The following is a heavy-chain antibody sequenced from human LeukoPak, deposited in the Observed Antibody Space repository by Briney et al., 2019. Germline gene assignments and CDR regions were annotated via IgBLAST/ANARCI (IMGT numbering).Heavy chain of an antibody. CDR1: GFTFSSYW. CDR2: IKQDGSEK. CDR3: ARRRRLRYFDWFQPDTGYYFDY. V-gene: IGHV3-7*01. Sequence: GGSLRLSCAASGFTFSSYWMSWVRQAPGKGLEWVANIKQDGSEKYYVDSVKGRFTISRDNAKNSLYLQMNSLRAEDTAVYYCARRRRLRYFDWFQPDTGYYFDYWGQGTLVTVSS. D-gene: IGHD3-9*01. J-gene: IGHJ4*02.